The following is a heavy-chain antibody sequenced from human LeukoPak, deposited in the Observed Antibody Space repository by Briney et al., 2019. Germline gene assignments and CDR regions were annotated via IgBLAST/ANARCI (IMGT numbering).Heavy chain of an antibody. CDR1: GFTFSNYY. J-gene: IGHJ4*02. CDR2: VSTSGITL. Sequence: PGGSLRLSCSASGFTFSNYYMSWIRQAPGKGLEWVSYVSTSGITLYYADSVKGRFIISRDNAKNTLYLQMNSLRAEDTAVYYCATNLGYYDSSGYSGFDHWGQGTLVTVSS. V-gene: IGHV3-11*04. CDR3: ATNLGYYDSSGYSGFDH. D-gene: IGHD3-22*01.